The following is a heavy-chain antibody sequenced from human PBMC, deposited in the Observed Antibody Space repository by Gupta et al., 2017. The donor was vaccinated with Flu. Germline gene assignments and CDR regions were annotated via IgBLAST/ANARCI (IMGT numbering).Heavy chain of an antibody. J-gene: IGHJ4*02. CDR1: GFIFIYYG. CDR3: AKGGRHNWNFDGDY. Sequence: QVQLVQSGGGVVLPGSSLRLSCAASGFIFIYYGMHWVRQVPGKGLGWMAVMSDDGSNQWYADSVRGRFTISRDNSESTLILQMNSLRRDDTAVYYCAKGGRHNWNFDGDYWGQGTLVTVSS. V-gene: IGHV3-30*18. CDR2: MSDDGSNQ. D-gene: IGHD1-7*01.